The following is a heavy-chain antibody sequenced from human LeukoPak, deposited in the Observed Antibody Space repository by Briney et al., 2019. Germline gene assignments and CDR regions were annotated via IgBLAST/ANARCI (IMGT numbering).Heavy chain of an antibody. CDR3: ARDGGGLTEHFQH. V-gene: IGHV3-30*04. CDR2: ISYDGSNK. J-gene: IGHJ1*01. D-gene: IGHD3-16*01. CDR1: GFTFSSYA. Sequence: PGRSLRLSCAASGFTFSSYAMHWVRQAPGKRLEWVAVISYDGSNKYYADSVKGRFTISRDNSKNTLYLQMNSLRAEDTAVYYCARDGGGLTEHFQHWGQGTLVTVSS.